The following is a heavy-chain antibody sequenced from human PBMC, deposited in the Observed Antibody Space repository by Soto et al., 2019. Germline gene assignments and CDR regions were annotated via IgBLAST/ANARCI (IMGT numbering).Heavy chain of an antibody. J-gene: IGHJ6*02. V-gene: IGHV5-51*01. Sequence: GESLKISCKCSGYSFTSYWIGLVRQMPGKGLEWMGIIYPGDSDTRYSPSFQGQVTISADKSISTAYLQWSSLKASDTAMYYCAILGVVAARPRHYYYGMDVWGQGTTVTVSS. CDR3: AILGVVAARPRHYYYGMDV. CDR2: IYPGDSDT. CDR1: GYSFTSYW. D-gene: IGHD2-15*01.